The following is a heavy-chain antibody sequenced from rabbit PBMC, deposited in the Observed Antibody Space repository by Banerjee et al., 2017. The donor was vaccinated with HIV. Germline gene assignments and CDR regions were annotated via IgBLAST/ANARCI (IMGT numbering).Heavy chain of an antibody. D-gene: IGHD6-1*01. Sequence: QSLEESGGDLVKPGASLTLTCTASGFSFSSNYYMCWVRQAPGKGLEWIACIYAGSSGSTYYASWAKGRFTISKTSSTTVTLQMTSLTAADTATYFCASAGYVGDAYDDFKLWGPGTLVTVS. CDR1: GFSFSSNYY. V-gene: IGHV1S40*01. CDR2: IYAGSSGST. J-gene: IGHJ4*01. CDR3: ASAGYVGDAYDDFKL.